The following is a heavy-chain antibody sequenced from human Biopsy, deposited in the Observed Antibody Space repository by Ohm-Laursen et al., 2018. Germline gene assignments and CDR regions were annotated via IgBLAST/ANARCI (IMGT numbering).Heavy chain of an antibody. CDR3: ALAAAQTVTHFDY. CDR2: IRDSGDSA. V-gene: IGHV3-23*01. J-gene: IGHJ4*02. Sequence: SLRLSCTASGFTFSSNAKAWVRQAPGKGLEWVSGIRDSGDSAYYADSVKGRFTISRDNSKNTLYLRMNSLRADDTAVYYCALAAAQTVTHFDYWGQGTLVTVSS. CDR1: GFTFSSNA. D-gene: IGHD4-17*01.